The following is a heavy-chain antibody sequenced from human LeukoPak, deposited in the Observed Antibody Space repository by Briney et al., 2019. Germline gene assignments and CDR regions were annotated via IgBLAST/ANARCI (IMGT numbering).Heavy chain of an antibody. CDR2: ISSSSSYI. CDR3: ASRANDFWSGYYFDY. D-gene: IGHD3-3*01. CDR1: GFTFSSYS. V-gene: IGHV3-21*01. J-gene: IGHJ4*02. Sequence: GGSLRLSCAASGFTFSSYSMNWVRQAPGKGLEWVSSISSSSSYIYYADSVKGRFTISRDNAKNSLYLQMNSLRAEDTAVYYCASRANDFWSGYYFDYWGQGTLVTVSS.